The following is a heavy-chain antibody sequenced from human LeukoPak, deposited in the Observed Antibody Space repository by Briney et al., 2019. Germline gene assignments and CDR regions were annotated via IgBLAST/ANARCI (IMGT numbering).Heavy chain of an antibody. Sequence: GGSLRLSCAASGFTFSSYAMSWVRQAPGKGLEWVSAISGSGGSTYYADSVKGRFTISRGNSKNTLYLQMNSLRAEDTAVYYCAKGLGVTVDTAMEDYWGQGTLVTVSS. V-gene: IGHV3-23*01. CDR3: AKGLGVTVDTAMEDY. CDR2: ISGSGGST. D-gene: IGHD5-18*01. J-gene: IGHJ4*02. CDR1: GFTFSSYA.